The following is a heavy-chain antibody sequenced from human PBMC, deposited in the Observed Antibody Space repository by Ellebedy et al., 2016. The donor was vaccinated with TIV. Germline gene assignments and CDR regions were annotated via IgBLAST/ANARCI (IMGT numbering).Heavy chain of an antibody. Sequence: MPSETLSLTCSVSGDSISGRGYYWGWIRQPPGKGLEWLGSFLYGGNTYSNPSLMSRLTISVDMSKKQFSLRVRSVTAADTALYYCARGFDFWTGYPIDYWGQGTLVTVSS. D-gene: IGHD3/OR15-3a*01. CDR2: FLYGGNT. V-gene: IGHV4-39*07. CDR1: GDSISGRGYY. CDR3: ARGFDFWTGYPIDY. J-gene: IGHJ4*02.